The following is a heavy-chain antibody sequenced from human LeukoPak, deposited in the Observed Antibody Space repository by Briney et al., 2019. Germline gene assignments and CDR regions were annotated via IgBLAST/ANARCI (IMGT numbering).Heavy chain of an antibody. D-gene: IGHD3-22*01. J-gene: IGHJ1*01. CDR2: IYPGDSDT. CDR3: ARHHDSSGDAFQH. V-gene: IGHV5-51*01. Sequence: GESLKISCKGSGYSFTSYWIGWVRQMPGKGREWMGIIYPGDSDTRYSPSFQGQVTISADKSISTAYLQWSSLKASDTAMYYCARHHDSSGDAFQHWGQGTLVTVSS. CDR1: GYSFTSYW.